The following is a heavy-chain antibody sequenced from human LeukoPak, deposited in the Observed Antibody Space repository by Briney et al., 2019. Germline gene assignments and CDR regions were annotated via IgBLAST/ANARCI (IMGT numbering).Heavy chain of an antibody. V-gene: IGHV5-10-1*01. CDR3: ATLGVGTTTAFDY. D-gene: IGHD1-26*01. CDR1: GYIFTSYW. CDR2: IDPSDSYT. Sequence: GASLKISCKGSGYIFTSYWITWVRQMPGKGLEWMGRIDPSDSYTNYSPSFQGHVTISADKSISTAFLQWSSLKASDTAMYYCATLGVGTTTAFDYWGQGTLVTVSS. J-gene: IGHJ4*02.